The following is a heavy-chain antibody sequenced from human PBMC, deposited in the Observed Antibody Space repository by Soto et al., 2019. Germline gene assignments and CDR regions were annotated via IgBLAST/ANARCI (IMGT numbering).Heavy chain of an antibody. CDR2: ISYDGSNK. CDR3: AKDHKDDHATPYYYYYGMDV. J-gene: IGHJ6*02. CDR1: GFTFSSYG. Sequence: QVQLGESGGGVVQPGRSLRLSCAASGFTFSSYGMHWVRQAPGKGLECVAVISYDGSNKYYADSVKGRFTISRDNSKNTLYLQMNSLRAEDTAVYYCAKDHKDDHATPYYYYYGMDVWGQGTTVTVSS. V-gene: IGHV3-30*18. D-gene: IGHD1-1*01.